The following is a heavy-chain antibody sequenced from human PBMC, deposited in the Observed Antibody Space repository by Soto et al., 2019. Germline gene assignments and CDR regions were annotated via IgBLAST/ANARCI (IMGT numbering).Heavy chain of an antibody. Sequence: GGSLRLSCAASGFTFSSYAMSWVRQAPGKGLEWVSAISGSGGSTYYADSVKGRFTISRDNSKNTLYLQMNSLRAEDTAVYYCAKDQISDSSGYYLYYYGMDVWGQGTTVTVSS. CDR2: ISGSGGST. CDR1: GFTFSSYA. CDR3: AKDQISDSSGYYLYYYGMDV. J-gene: IGHJ6*02. V-gene: IGHV3-23*01. D-gene: IGHD3-22*01.